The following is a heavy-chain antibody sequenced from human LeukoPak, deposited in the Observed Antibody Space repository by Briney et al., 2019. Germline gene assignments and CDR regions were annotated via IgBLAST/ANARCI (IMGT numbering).Heavy chain of an antibody. Sequence: GGSLRLSCAASGFTFSSYAMHWVRQAPGKGLEWVAVISYDGSNKYYADSVKGRFTISRDNSKNTLYLQMNSLRAEDTAVYYCARDGGKAKAHWGQGTLVTVSS. V-gene: IGHV3-30-3*01. D-gene: IGHD1-26*01. J-gene: IGHJ4*01. CDR1: GFTFSSYA. CDR2: ISYDGSNK. CDR3: ARDGGKAKAH.